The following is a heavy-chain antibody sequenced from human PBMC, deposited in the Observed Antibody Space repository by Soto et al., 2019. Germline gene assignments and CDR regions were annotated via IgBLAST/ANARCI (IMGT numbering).Heavy chain of an antibody. Sequence: QVQLVQSGAEVKKPGSSVKVSCKASGDTFTTNSLNWVRQAPGQGLEWMGGIIPVVGTTKYAQKYQDRVTITGDKSTNTAYMELSSPRSDDTPVYYCARGLLYTTTDFDYWGQGTPVTVSS. CDR2: IIPVVGTT. CDR3: ARGLLYTTTDFDY. V-gene: IGHV1-69*06. J-gene: IGHJ4*02. CDR1: GDTFTTNS. D-gene: IGHD2-8*01.